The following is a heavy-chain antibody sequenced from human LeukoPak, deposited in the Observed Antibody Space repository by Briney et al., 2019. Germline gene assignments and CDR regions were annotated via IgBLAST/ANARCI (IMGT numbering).Heavy chain of an antibody. J-gene: IGHJ4*02. V-gene: IGHV3-30*04. Sequence: PGGSLRLSCAASGFTFSSYAMHWVRQAPGKGLEWVAVISYVGSNKYYADSVKGRFTISRDNSKNTLYLQMNSLRAEDTAVYYCARGYEYYYDSSGYPDYWGQGTLVTVSS. CDR3: ARGYEYYYDSSGYPDY. D-gene: IGHD3-22*01. CDR2: ISYVGSNK. CDR1: GFTFSSYA.